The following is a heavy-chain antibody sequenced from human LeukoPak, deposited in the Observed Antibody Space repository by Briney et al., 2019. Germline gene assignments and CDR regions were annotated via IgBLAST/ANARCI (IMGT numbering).Heavy chain of an antibody. Sequence: GGSLRLSCAASGFTFSGSAMHWVRQASGKGLEWVGRIRSKANSYATAYAASVKGRFTISRDDSKNTAYLQMNSLKTEETAVYYCTTLSFTVSAAGSHWYYYYYMDVWGKGTTVTVSS. CDR1: GFTFSGSA. CDR3: TTLSFTVSAAGSHWYYYYYMDV. J-gene: IGHJ6*03. D-gene: IGHD6-13*01. V-gene: IGHV3-73*01. CDR2: IRSKANSYAT.